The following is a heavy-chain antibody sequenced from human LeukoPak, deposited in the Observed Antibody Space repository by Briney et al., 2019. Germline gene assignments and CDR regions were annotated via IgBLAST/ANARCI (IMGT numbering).Heavy chain of an antibody. CDR3: AKDQDIVVVVADY. CDR1: GFSFSNYA. D-gene: IGHD2-15*01. J-gene: IGHJ4*02. CDR2: ISDSGSTA. V-gene: IGHV3-23*01. Sequence: GGSLRLSCGASGFSFSNYAMTWVRQAPGKGLEWVSGISDSGSTAFYADSVKGRFTSSRDNPKNTLYLQINSLRAEDTAVYYCAKDQDIVVVVADYWGQGTLVTVSS.